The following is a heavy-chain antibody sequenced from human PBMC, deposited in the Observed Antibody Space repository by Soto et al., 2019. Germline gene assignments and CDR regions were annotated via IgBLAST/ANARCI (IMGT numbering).Heavy chain of an antibody. CDR3: TTDSSGYDFWSGFGDAFDI. CDR2: IKSKTDGGTT. V-gene: IGHV3-15*07. Sequence: GGSLRLSCAASGFTFSNAWMNWVRQAPGKGLEWVGRIKSKTDGGTTDYAAPVKGRFTISRDDSKNTLYLQMNSLKTEDTAVYYCTTDSSGYDFWSGFGDAFDIWGQGTMVTVSS. J-gene: IGHJ3*02. CDR1: GFTFSNAW. D-gene: IGHD3-3*01.